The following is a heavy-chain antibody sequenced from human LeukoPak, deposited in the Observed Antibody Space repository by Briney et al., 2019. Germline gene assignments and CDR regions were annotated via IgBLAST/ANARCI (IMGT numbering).Heavy chain of an antibody. V-gene: IGHV4-39*07. CDR1: GGSISSSTYY. Sequence: SETLSLTCTVSGGSISSSTYYWGWIRQPPGKGPEWLVGIYYSGSTYNNPSLKSRATISVDTSKNQFSLKLSSVTAANTPVYYCGEDALYYDFWSGPRHYMDVWGKGTTVTVSS. J-gene: IGHJ6*03. CDR2: IYYSGST. CDR3: GEDALYYDFWSGPRHYMDV. D-gene: IGHD3-3*01.